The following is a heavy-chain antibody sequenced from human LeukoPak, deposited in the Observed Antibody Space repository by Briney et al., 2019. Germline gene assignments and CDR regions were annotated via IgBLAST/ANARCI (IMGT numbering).Heavy chain of an antibody. CDR2: ISGSGGST. V-gene: IGHV3-23*01. J-gene: IGHJ3*02. CDR1: GFTFSNYG. Sequence: GGSLRLSCAASGFTFSNYGMSWVRQAPGKGLEWVSGISGSGGSTYYADSVKGRFTISRDNSKNTLYLQMNSLRAEDTAVYYCAKDYGCLRGSYPVDAFDIWGQGTMVTVSS. D-gene: IGHD1-26*01. CDR3: AKDYGCLRGSYPVDAFDI.